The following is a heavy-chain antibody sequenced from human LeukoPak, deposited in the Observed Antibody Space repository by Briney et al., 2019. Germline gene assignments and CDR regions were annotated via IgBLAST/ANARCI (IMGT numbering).Heavy chain of an antibody. J-gene: IGHJ5*02. CDR3: ARVGSSSWYVWFDP. D-gene: IGHD6-13*01. CDR1: GGSISGYY. Sequence: SETLSLTCTVSGGSISGYYWTWIRQPPGKGLEWIGYIYYSGSTNYNPSLKSRVTISVDTSKKQFSLKLSSVTAADTAVYCCARVGSSSWYVWFDPWGQGTLVTVSS. CDR2: IYYSGST. V-gene: IGHV4-59*01.